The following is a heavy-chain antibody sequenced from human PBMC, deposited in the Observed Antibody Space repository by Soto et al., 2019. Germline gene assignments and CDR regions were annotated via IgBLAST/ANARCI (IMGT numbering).Heavy chain of an antibody. CDR1: GFTFTSSA. Sequence: SVNVSCKASGFTFTSSAVQWVRQARGQRLEWIGWIVVGSGNTNYAQKFQERVTITRDMSTSTAYMELSSLRSEDTAVYYCAAGGLVTDNRYDYYGMDVWGQGTTVTVSS. CDR2: IVVGSGNT. CDR3: AAGGLVTDNRYDYYGMDV. D-gene: IGHD2-21*02. J-gene: IGHJ6*02. V-gene: IGHV1-58*01.